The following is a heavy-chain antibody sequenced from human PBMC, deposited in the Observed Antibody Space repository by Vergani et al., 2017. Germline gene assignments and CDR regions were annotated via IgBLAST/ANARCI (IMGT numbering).Heavy chain of an antibody. V-gene: IGHV3-43*02. D-gene: IGHD6-19*01. CDR3: AKGDRTRWQWLVRPYYYYGMDV. CDR1: GFTFDDYA. J-gene: IGHJ6*02. Sequence: EVQLVESGGGVVQPGGSLRLSCAASGFTFDDYAMHWVRQAPGKGLEWVSLISGDGGSTYYADSVKGRFTISRDNSKNSLYLQMNSLRTEDTALYYCAKGDRTRWQWLVRPYYYYGMDVWGQGTTVTVSS. CDR2: ISGDGGST.